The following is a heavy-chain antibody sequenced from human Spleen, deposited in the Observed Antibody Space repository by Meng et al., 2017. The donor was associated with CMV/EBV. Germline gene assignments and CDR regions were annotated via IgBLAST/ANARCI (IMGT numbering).Heavy chain of an antibody. CDR2: TWYDGSNK. D-gene: IGHD3-16*01. V-gene: IGHV3-30*02. J-gene: IGHJ3*02. CDR3: AKDRWGRAADAFDI. Sequence: SGFTFSSYGMHWVRQAPGKGLEWVAFTWYDGSNKFYADSVKGRFTISRDNSKNTLYLQMNSLRAEDTAVYYCAKDRWGRAADAFDIWGQGTMVTVSS. CDR1: GFTFSSYG.